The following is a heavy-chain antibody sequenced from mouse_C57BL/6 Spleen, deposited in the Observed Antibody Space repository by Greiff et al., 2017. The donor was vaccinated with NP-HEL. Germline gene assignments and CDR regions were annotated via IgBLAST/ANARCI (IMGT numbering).Heavy chain of an antibody. J-gene: IGHJ3*01. Sequence: EVKVVESGGGLVKPGGSLKLSCAASGFTFSSYAMSWVRQTPEKRLEWVATISDGGSYTYYPDNVKGRFTISRDNAKNNLYLQMSHLKSEDTAMYYCARYYDYAWFAYWGQGTLVTVSA. CDR3: ARYYDYAWFAY. D-gene: IGHD2-4*01. V-gene: IGHV5-4*03. CDR1: GFTFSSYA. CDR2: ISDGGSYT.